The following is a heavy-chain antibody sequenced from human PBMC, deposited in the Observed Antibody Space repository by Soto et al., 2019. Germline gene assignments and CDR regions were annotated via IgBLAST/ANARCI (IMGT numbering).Heavy chain of an antibody. J-gene: IGHJ4*02. CDR2: IKQDGSDK. Sequence: PGGSLRLSCAASGITFSNYWMTWVRQAPGKGLEWVASIKQDGSDKYYVDSVKGRFTISRDSATNSLYLQMNSLRAEDTAVYYCGRDRSRVAYWGQGTLVTVSS. CDR3: GRDRSRVAY. CDR1: GITFSNYW. V-gene: IGHV3-7*01. D-gene: IGHD3-10*01.